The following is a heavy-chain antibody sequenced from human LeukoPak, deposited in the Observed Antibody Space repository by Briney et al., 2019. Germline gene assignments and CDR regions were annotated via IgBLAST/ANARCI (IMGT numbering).Heavy chain of an antibody. J-gene: IGHJ4*02. CDR2: ISYDGSNK. D-gene: IGHD2-8*01. V-gene: IGHV3-30*04. Sequence: GRSLRLSCAASGFTFSSYAMHWVRQAPGKGLEWVAVISYDGSNKYYADSVKGRFTISRDNSKNTLYLQMNSLRAEDTAVYYCAKDRSCTNNICHGDFDYWGQGTLVTVSS. CDR3: AKDRSCTNNICHGDFDY. CDR1: GFTFSSYA.